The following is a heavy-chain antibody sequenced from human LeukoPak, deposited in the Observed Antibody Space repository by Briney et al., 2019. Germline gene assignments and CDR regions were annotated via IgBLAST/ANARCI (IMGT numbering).Heavy chain of an antibody. CDR2: INIDGSQR. CDR1: GFSFSTSW. V-gene: IGHV3-7*03. Sequence: GGSLRLSCAASGFSFSTSWMTWVRQTPGKGLELVANINIDGSQRYHADSVEDRFTISRDNVKNTLYLQMNSLRVEDTAVYYCARDPGWGALDYWGQGALVIVSS. D-gene: IGHD3-16*01. J-gene: IGHJ4*02. CDR3: ARDPGWGALDY.